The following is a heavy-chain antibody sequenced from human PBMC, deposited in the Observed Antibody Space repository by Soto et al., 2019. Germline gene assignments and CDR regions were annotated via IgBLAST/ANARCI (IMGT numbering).Heavy chain of an antibody. D-gene: IGHD5-18*01. CDR1: GGTFSSYT. CDR3: ARDGDTAMVDY. V-gene: IGHV1-69*08. CDR2: IIPILGIA. J-gene: IGHJ4*02. Sequence: QVQLVQSGAEVKKPGSSVKVSCKASGGTFSSYTISWVRQATGQGLEWMGRIIPILGIANYAQKFQGRVTITADKSTSTAYMELSSLRSEDTAVYYCARDGDTAMVDYWGQGTLVTVSS.